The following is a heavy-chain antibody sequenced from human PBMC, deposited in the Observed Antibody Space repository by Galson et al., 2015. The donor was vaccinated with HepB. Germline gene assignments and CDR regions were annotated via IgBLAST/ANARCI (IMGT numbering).Heavy chain of an antibody. D-gene: IGHD2-2*01. CDR2: LSSDGTYK. CDR3: ARDWWQPPIDDIVVVPAPENYMDV. J-gene: IGHJ6*03. V-gene: IGHV3-30*03. Sequence: SLRLSCAASGFIFSSYGMNWVRQAPGKGLEWVAVLSSDGTYKSYADSVKGRFTISRDISKNRLYLQMNSLRDEDTAVYYCARDWWQPPIDDIVVVPAPENYMDVWGKGTTVTVSS. CDR1: GFIFSSYG.